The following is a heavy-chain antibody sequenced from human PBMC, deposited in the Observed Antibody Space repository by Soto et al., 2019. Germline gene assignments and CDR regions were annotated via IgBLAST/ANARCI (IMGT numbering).Heavy chain of an antibody. CDR2: ISYDGSNK. CDR1: GFTFSSYG. V-gene: IGHV3-30*18. J-gene: IGHJ6*02. D-gene: IGHD3-22*01. CDR3: AKEKKGYYYDSSGYYFPAYYYYGMDV. Sequence: GGSLRLSCAASGFTFSSYGMHWVRQAPGKGLEWVAVISYDGSNKYYADSVKGRFTISRDNSKNTLYLQMNSLRAEDTAVYYCAKEKKGYYYDSSGYYFPAYYYYGMDVWGQGTTVTVSS.